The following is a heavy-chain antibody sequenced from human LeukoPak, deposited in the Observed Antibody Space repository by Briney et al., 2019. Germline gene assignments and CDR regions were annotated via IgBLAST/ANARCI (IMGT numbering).Heavy chain of an antibody. CDR3: ARVSGFWSGYTYYFDY. CDR2: INPNSGGT. D-gene: IGHD3-3*01. J-gene: IGHJ4*02. V-gene: IGHV1-2*02. CDR1: GYTFTGYY. Sequence: GASVKVSCKASGYTFTGYYMHWVRQAPGQGLEWMGWINPNSGGTNYAQKFQGRVTMTRDTSISTAYMELSRLRSDDTAVYYCARVSGFWSGYTYYFDYWGQGTLVTVSS.